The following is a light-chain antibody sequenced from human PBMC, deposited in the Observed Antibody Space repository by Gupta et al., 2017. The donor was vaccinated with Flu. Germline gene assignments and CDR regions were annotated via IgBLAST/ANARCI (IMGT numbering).Light chain of an antibody. CDR1: SPRNSS. CDR2: AKN. J-gene: IGLJ2*01. Sequence: SSVLTQDCPVSVAWGQTVTILCPGDSPRNSSASWYQQKPVQAPVLVIYAKNTRPTGVPDRFSGSSSVNTASLTITGAQAEDDADYYCSSRDSTDNHQAVFGGGTKLTVL. CDR3: SSRDSTDNHQAV. V-gene: IGLV3-19*01.